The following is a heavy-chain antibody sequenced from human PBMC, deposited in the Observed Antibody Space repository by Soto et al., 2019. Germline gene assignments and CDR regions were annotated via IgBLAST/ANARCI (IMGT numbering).Heavy chain of an antibody. D-gene: IGHD6-13*01. Sequence: GGSLRLSCAASGFTVSSNYMSWVRQAPGKGLEWVSVIYSGGSTYYADSVKGRFTISRDNSKNTLYLQMNSLRAEDTAVYYCARDSPTYSSRSSTYGMDVWGQGATVTVSS. CDR3: ARDSPTYSSRSSTYGMDV. CDR1: GFTVSSNY. V-gene: IGHV3-53*01. CDR2: IYSGGST. J-gene: IGHJ6*02.